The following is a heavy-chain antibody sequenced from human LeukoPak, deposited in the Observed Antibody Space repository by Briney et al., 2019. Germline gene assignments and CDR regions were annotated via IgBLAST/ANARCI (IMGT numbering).Heavy chain of an antibody. Sequence: ASVKVSSKASGYTFTSYGISWVRQAPGQGLEWMGWISAYNGNTNYAQKLQGRVTMTTDTSTSTAYMELRSLRSDDTAVYYCARRYCSSTSCFEDYFDYWGQGTLVTVSS. CDR3: ARRYCSSTSCFEDYFDY. V-gene: IGHV1-18*01. D-gene: IGHD2-2*01. CDR2: ISAYNGNT. J-gene: IGHJ4*02. CDR1: GYTFTSYG.